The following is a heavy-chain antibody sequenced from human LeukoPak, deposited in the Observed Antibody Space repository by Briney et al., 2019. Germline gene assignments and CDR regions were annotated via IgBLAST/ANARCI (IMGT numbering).Heavy chain of an antibody. Sequence: ASVKVSCKASGYTLTGYYMHWLRQAPGQGLEWMGWINPNSGGTNYAQKFQGRVTMTRDTSISTAYMELSRLRSDDTAVYYCARGIVVVPAATYYWGQGTLVTVSS. J-gene: IGHJ4*02. CDR1: GYTLTGYY. D-gene: IGHD2-2*01. CDR3: ARGIVVVPAATYY. CDR2: INPNSGGT. V-gene: IGHV1-2*02.